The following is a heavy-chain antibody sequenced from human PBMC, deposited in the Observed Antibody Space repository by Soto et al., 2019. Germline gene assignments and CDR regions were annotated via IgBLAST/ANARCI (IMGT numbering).Heavy chain of an antibody. CDR1: GYSFTSYW. D-gene: IGHD2-15*01. Sequence: PGESLKISCKGSGYSFTSYWIGWVRQMPGKGLEWMGIIYPGDSDTRYSPSFQGQVTISADKSISTAYLQWSSLKASDTAMYYCARHKSKGKGYCSCGSCYNYYYMEDSCKRTTVSVPS. V-gene: IGHV5-51*01. CDR2: IYPGDSDT. J-gene: IGHJ6*03. CDR3: ARHKSKGKGYCSCGSCYNYYYMED.